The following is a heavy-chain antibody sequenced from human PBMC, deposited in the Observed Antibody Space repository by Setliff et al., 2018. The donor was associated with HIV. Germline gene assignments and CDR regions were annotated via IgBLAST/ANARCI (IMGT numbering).Heavy chain of an antibody. CDR2: ISAYNGNT. CDR1: GYTFTSYG. J-gene: IGHJ4*02. CDR3: ARCMGRPDVSDYGDYVDY. D-gene: IGHD4-17*01. Sequence: ASVKVSCKASGYTFTSYGISWVRQAPGQGLEWMGWISAYNGNTNYAQKLQGRVTMTTDTSTSTAYMELRSLRSDDTAVYYCARCMGRPDVSDYGDYVDYWGQGAVVTVSS. V-gene: IGHV1-18*01.